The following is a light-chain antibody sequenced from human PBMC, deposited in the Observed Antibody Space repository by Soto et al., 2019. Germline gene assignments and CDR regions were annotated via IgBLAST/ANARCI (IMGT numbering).Light chain of an antibody. CDR2: IYNDGSH. J-gene: IGLJ2*01. CDR1: SGHTTYA. CDR3: QTGGL. V-gene: IGLV4-69*01. Sequence: QPVLTQSPSASASLGASVNLTCTLNSGHTTYAIAWHQQQPEKGPRFLMNIYNDGSHIKGDGIPDRFSGSSSGAERYLTISSLQSEDEADYYCQTGGLFGGGTKLTVL.